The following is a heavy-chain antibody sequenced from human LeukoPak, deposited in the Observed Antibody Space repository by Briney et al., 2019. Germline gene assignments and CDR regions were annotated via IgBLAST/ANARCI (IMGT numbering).Heavy chain of an antibody. D-gene: IGHD3-22*01. Sequence: GGSLRLSCAASGFTFSSYAMSLVRQAPGKGLEWVSAISGSGGSTYYADSVKGRFTISRDNSKNTLYLQMNSLRAEDMAVYYCAKVSLKSYYDSSGLNWFDPWGQGTLVTVSS. J-gene: IGHJ5*02. V-gene: IGHV3-23*01. CDR3: AKVSLKSYYDSSGLNWFDP. CDR1: GFTFSSYA. CDR2: ISGSGGST.